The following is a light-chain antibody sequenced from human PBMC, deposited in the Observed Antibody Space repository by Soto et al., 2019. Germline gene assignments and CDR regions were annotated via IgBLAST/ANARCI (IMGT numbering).Light chain of an antibody. Sequence: QSVLTQPPSASGTPGQRVTISCSGSGSSIGTNTVNWYRQLPGTAPKLLIYGNNQRPSRVPDRFSGSKSGTSASLAISGVQSEDEAEYYCAAWDGSLNNVLFGGGTKVTVL. CDR1: GSSIGTNT. CDR2: GNN. J-gene: IGLJ2*01. CDR3: AAWDGSLNNVL. V-gene: IGLV1-44*01.